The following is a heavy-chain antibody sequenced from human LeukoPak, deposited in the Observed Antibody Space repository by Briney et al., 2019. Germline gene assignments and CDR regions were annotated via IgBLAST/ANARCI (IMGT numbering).Heavy chain of an antibody. CDR2: ISGSGDGT. CDR3: VKDHGSGSYFDY. Sequence: GGSLRPSCAASGFTFSSYAMSWVRQAPGEWLEWVSAISGSGDGTYFAAPVKGRFTISRDNSKSTLYLQMNSLRAEDTAVYYCVKDHGSGSYFDYWGQGTLVTVSS. CDR1: GFTFSSYA. J-gene: IGHJ4*02. D-gene: IGHD3-10*01. V-gene: IGHV3-23*01.